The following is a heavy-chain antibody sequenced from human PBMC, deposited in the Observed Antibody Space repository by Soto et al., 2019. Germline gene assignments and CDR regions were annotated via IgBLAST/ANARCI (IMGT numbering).Heavy chain of an antibody. V-gene: IGHV3-23*01. CDR1: GFTFSSYA. D-gene: IGHD3-9*01. Sequence: EVQLLESGGGLVQPGGSLRLSCAASGFTFSSYAMSWVRQAPGKGLEWVSGISDSGGSTYYADSVKGRFTISRDNSKNTLYLQMNSLRAEDTAVYYCAKDPDYDILTGYWRYWGQGTLVTVSS. CDR3: AKDPDYDILTGYWRY. CDR2: ISDSGGST. J-gene: IGHJ4*02.